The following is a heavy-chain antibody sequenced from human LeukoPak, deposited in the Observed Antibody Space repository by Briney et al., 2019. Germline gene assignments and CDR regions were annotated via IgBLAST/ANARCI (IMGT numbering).Heavy chain of an antibody. D-gene: IGHD3-10*01. Sequence: GGSLRLSCAASGFTFSSYWMSWVRQAPGKGLEWVGFIRSKAYGGTTEYAASVKGRFTISRDDSKSIAYLQMNSLKTEDTAVYYCGLTMVRGVITWVDYWGQGTLVTVSS. V-gene: IGHV3-49*04. CDR1: GFTFSSYW. CDR3: GLTMVRGVITWVDY. CDR2: IRSKAYGGTT. J-gene: IGHJ4*02.